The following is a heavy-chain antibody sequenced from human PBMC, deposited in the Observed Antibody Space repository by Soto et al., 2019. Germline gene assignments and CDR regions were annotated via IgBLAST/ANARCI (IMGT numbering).Heavy chain of an antibody. V-gene: IGHV1-69*13. CDR2: IIPIFGTA. D-gene: IGHD6-19*01. CDR3: AKVRYSSPMGHYYGMDV. CDR1: RVAFSKFI. Sequence: SVKVSCKASRVAFSKFIVTWVRQAPGLGLEWVGGIIPIFGTANYAQKFQGRVTITADESTSTSYMEVNNLRSEDTAVYYCAKVRYSSPMGHYYGMDVWGQGATVTVSS. J-gene: IGHJ6*02.